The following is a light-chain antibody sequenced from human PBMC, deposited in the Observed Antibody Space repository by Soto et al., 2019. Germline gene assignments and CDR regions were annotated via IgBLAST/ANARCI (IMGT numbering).Light chain of an antibody. V-gene: IGLV2-14*03. CDR3: SSYTRSSTLEV. CDR1: SSDVGGYTY. CDR2: DVS. Sequence: QSVLTQPASVSGSPGQSITISCTGVSSDVGGYTYVSWYQQHPGKVPKLMIYDVSHRPSGVSNRFSGSTSGNTASLTISGLQAEDEADYYCSSYTRSSTLEVFGTGTKLTVL. J-gene: IGLJ1*01.